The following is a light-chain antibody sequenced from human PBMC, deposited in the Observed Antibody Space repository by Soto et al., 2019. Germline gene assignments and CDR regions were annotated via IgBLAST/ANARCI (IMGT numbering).Light chain of an antibody. CDR3: QQYHSYPYS. CDR2: QAS. J-gene: IGKJ2*01. CDR1: QSVSPW. V-gene: IGKV1-5*03. Sequence: DIPMTQSPSTLSVSVRDRVTITCRASQSVSPWLAWHQQKPGKAPRLLIYQASTLESGVPSRFSGSGTGTEFTLTISSLQPDDFATYYCQQYHSYPYSFGQGTKLEI.